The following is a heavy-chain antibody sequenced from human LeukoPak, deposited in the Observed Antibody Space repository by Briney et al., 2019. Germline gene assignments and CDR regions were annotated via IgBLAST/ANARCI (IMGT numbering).Heavy chain of an antibody. J-gene: IGHJ4*02. V-gene: IGHV3-53*01. CDR3: ARALGDYYDSSSYYYNLGY. CDR1: GFTVNSNY. Sequence: QSGGSLRLSCAASGFTVNSNYMSWVRQAPGKGLEWVSVIYSGGSTYYADSVKGRFTISRDNSKNTLYLQMNNLRAEGTAVYHCARALGDYYDSSSYYYNLGYWGQGTLVTVSS. CDR2: IYSGGST. D-gene: IGHD3-22*01.